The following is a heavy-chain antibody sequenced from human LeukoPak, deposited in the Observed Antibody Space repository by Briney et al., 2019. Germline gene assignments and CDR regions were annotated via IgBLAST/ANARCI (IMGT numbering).Heavy chain of an antibody. CDR1: GGSISSNY. Sequence: SETLSLTCTVSGGSISSNYWTWIRQPPGKGLEWIGYIYYSGSTNYNPSLKSRVTISVDTSKNHFSLKLNSVTAADTAVYFCARFYFPERNAPYFFEYWGQGTLVIVSS. J-gene: IGHJ4*02. D-gene: IGHD2-2*01. CDR3: ARFYFPERNAPYFFEY. CDR2: IYYSGST. V-gene: IGHV4-59*08.